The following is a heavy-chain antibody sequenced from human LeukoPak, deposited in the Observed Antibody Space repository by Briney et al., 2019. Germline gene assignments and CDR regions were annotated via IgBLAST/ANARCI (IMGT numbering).Heavy chain of an antibody. CDR3: VRVPTTVDNYYMDV. Sequence: SETLSLTCAVYGESFSGYYWTWIRQPPGKGLEWIGEINHGGSTNYNPSLKSRVTISADTSKNQFSLKLNSVTAADTAMYYCVRVPTTVDNYYMDVWGKGTTVTVSS. V-gene: IGHV4-34*01. J-gene: IGHJ6*03. CDR1: GESFSGYY. CDR2: INHGGST. D-gene: IGHD4-11*01.